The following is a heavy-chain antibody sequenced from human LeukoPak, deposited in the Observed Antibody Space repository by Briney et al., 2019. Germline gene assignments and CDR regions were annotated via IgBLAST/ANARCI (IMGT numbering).Heavy chain of an antibody. CDR2: INHSGST. D-gene: IGHD3-10*01. J-gene: IGHJ5*02. V-gene: IGHV4-34*01. Sequence: SETLSLTCAVYGGSFSGYYWSWIRQPPGKGLEWIGEINHSGSTNYNPSLKSRVTISVDTSKNQFSLKLSSVTAADTAVYYCARNRYYYGSRGYGVPNWFDPWGQGTLVTVSS. CDR1: GGSFSGYY. CDR3: ARNRYYYGSRGYGVPNWFDP.